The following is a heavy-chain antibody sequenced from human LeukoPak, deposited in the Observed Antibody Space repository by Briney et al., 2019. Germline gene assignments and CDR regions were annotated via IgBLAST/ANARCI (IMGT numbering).Heavy chain of an antibody. CDR2: IYSGGST. J-gene: IGHJ5*02. V-gene: IGHV3-53*01. CDR1: GSTVSSNY. CDR3: ARDRSGYGDNWFDP. D-gene: IGHD5-12*01. Sequence: GGSLRLSCAASGSTVSSNYMSWVRQAPGKGLEWVSVIYSGGSTYYADSVKGRFTISRDNSKNTLYLQMNSLRAEDTAVYYCARDRSGYGDNWFDPWGQGTLVTVSS.